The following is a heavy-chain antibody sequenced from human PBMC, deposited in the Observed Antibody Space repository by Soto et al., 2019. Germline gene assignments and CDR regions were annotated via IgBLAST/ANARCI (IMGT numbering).Heavy chain of an antibody. J-gene: IGHJ5*01. D-gene: IGHD7-27*01. Sequence: PSETLSLTCAVCGGSFRGYYWSWIRQPPGKGLEWIGEINHRGSTNYNPSLKSRVTISVETSKNQFSLKLSSVTAADTAVYYCARGRYCLTGRCFPNWFDSWGQGALVTVS. CDR3: ARGRYCLTGRCFPNWFDS. V-gene: IGHV4-34*01. CDR1: GGSFRGYY. CDR2: INHRGST.